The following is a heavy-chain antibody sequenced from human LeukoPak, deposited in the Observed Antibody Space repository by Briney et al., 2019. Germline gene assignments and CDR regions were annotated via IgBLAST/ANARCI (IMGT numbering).Heavy chain of an antibody. CDR3: ARRLGATQPYFDF. J-gene: IGHJ4*02. D-gene: IGHD1-26*01. CDR1: GYCFTSYW. Sequence: GAALQISCKGSGYCFTSYWIGWGRQMPGKGLEWMGIIYPGDCDNRYSPSFQGQVTISADKSSSTAYLQWSSLNTSDTAMYYCARRLGATQPYFDFWGQGALVTVSS. CDR2: IYPGDCDN. V-gene: IGHV5-51*01.